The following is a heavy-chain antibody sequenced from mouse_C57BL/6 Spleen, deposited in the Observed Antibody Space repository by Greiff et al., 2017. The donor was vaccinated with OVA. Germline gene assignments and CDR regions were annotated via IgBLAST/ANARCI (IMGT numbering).Heavy chain of an antibody. Sequence: QVQLQQSGAELVKPGASVKISCKASGYAFSSYWMNWVKQRPGKGLEWIGQIYPGDGDTNYNGKFKGKATLTADKSSSTAYMQLSSLTSEDSAVYFCARRDYYYGSSYGAMDYWGQGTSVTVSS. CDR3: ARRDYYYGSSYGAMDY. D-gene: IGHD1-1*01. CDR2: IYPGDGDT. J-gene: IGHJ4*01. CDR1: GYAFSSYW. V-gene: IGHV1-80*01.